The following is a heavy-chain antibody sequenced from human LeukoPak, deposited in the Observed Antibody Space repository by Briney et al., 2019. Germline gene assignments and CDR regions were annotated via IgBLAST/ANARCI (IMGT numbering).Heavy chain of an antibody. CDR1: GGSISSYY. V-gene: IGHV4-59*01. CDR3: ARGTTYDILTG. CDR2: IYYSGST. D-gene: IGHD3-9*01. Sequence: PSETLSLTCTVSGGSISSYYWSWIRQPPGKGLEWIGYIYYSGSTNYNPSLKSRVTISVDTSKNQFSLKLSSVTAADTAVYYCARGTTYDILTGWGQGTLVTVSS. J-gene: IGHJ4*02.